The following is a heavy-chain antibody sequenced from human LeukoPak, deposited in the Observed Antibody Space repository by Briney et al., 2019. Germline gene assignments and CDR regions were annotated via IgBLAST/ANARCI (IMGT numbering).Heavy chain of an antibody. CDR1: GFTFSRYW. CDR2: INTDGSTT. Sequence: PGGSLRLSCAASGFTFSRYWMHWVRQSPGKGLVWVSRINTDGSTTTYADSVKGRFTISRDNAKNTLYLQMNSLRAEDTAVYYCAKQKGVSWYSEEDYWGQGTLVTVSS. J-gene: IGHJ4*02. V-gene: IGHV3-74*01. CDR3: AKQKGVSWYSEEDY. D-gene: IGHD2-15*01.